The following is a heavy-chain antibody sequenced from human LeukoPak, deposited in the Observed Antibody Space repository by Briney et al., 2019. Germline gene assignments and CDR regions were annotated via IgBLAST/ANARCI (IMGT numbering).Heavy chain of an antibody. CDR2: ISAYNGNT. V-gene: IGHV1-18*01. D-gene: IGHD5-18*01. J-gene: IGHJ4*02. Sequence: ASVKVSCKASGYTFTSYGISWVRQAPGQGLEWMGWISAYNGNTNYAQKLQGRVTMTTDTSTSTVYMELSSLRSEDTAVYYCTRESSYGYFWGQGTLVTVSS. CDR1: GYTFTSYG. CDR3: TRESSYGYF.